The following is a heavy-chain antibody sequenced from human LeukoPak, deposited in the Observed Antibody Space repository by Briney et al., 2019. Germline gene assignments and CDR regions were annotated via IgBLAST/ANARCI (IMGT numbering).Heavy chain of an antibody. D-gene: IGHD6-13*01. J-gene: IGHJ3*02. Sequence: GGSLRLSCAASGFTFSTYWMHWVRQAPGKGLVWVSHIRTDGSTTTYADSVKGRFTISRDNAKNTLYLQMNSLRAEDTAVYYCARKGYDAFDIWGQGTMVTVSS. CDR3: ARKGYDAFDI. CDR2: IRTDGSTT. V-gene: IGHV3-74*01. CDR1: GFTFSTYW.